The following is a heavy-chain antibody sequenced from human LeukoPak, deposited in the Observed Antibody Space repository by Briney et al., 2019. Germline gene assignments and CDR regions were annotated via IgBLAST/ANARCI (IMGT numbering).Heavy chain of an antibody. CDR3: AKDRGPYDSSGYLAY. D-gene: IGHD3-22*01. J-gene: IGHJ4*02. CDR1: GFTFSSYS. V-gene: IGHV3-30*02. Sequence: GGSLRLSCAASGFTFSSYSMNWVRQAPGKGLEWVAFIRYDGSNKYYADSVKGRFTISRDNSKNTLYLQMNSLRAEDTAVYYCAKDRGPYDSSGYLAYWGQGTLVTVSS. CDR2: IRYDGSNK.